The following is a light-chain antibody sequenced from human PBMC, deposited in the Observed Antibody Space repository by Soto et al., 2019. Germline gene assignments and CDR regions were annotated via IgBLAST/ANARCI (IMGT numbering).Light chain of an antibody. J-gene: IGLJ2*01. CDR1: SSDIGDYDY. CDR3: CSYTDIALDVV. V-gene: IGLV2-14*01. Sequence: QSALTQPASVSGSPGQSITISCTGTSSDIGDYDYVSWYLHLPGKAPKLSIFDVTHRPSGVSDRFSGSKSGNTASLTISGVRPEDEADYYCCSYTDIALDVVFGGGTKLTVL. CDR2: DVT.